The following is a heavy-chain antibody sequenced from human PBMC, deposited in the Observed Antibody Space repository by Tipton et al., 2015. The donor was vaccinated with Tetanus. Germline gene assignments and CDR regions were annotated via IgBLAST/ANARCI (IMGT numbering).Heavy chain of an antibody. J-gene: IGHJ5*02. V-gene: IGHV4-59*06. Sequence: TLSLTCTVSGGSMSTYYWSWIRQPPGKGLEWIGYIYYSGSTYYNPSLKSRVSMSVDTSKNQFSLNLTSVTAADTAMYYCARDQGGGRVVRLNWFDPWGQGTLVTVSS. CDR3: ARDQGGGRVVRLNWFDP. D-gene: IGHD6-6*01. CDR2: IYYSGST. CDR1: GGSMSTYY.